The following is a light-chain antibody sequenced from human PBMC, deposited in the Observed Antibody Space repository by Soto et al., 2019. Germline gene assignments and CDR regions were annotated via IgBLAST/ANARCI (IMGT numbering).Light chain of an antibody. CDR1: SSNIGTTS. CDR3: AAWDDSLSGWV. CDR2: TNN. J-gene: IGLJ3*02. V-gene: IGLV1-47*01. Sequence: HSVLTQPPSASGTPGQRVTISCSGSSSNIGTTSVYWYQQLPGTAPKLLIHTNNQRPSGVPDRFSGSKAGTSASLTISGLRSEDEADYYCAAWDDSLSGWVFGGGTKLTVL.